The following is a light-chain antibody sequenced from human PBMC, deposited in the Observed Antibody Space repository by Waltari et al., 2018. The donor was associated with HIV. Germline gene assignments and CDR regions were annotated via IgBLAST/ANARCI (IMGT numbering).Light chain of an antibody. J-gene: IGKJ2*01. V-gene: IGKV1-8*01. CDR3: QQYSSSPYT. Sequence: AIRMTQSPSSLSASTGDTVNISCRASQDINGYLAWYQQRPGTAPKLLVYAASTLQSGVPSRFSGSESGTDFTLTISCLQSEDFVTYYCQQYSSSPYTFGQGTNLDIK. CDR1: QDINGY. CDR2: AAS.